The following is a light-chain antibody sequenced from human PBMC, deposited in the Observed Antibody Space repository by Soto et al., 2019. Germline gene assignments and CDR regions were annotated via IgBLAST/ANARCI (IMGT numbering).Light chain of an antibody. CDR3: QQTYSTPYT. CDR1: QSISNY. CDR2: AIS. Sequence: DIQMTQSPSSLSASVGDRVTITCRASQSISNYLNWYQQKPGKAPRLLLYAISRFQGGVPSRFSGSGSGTDFTLTISSLQPEDFATYYFQQTYSTPYTFGQGTNREIK. J-gene: IGKJ2*01. V-gene: IGKV1-39*01.